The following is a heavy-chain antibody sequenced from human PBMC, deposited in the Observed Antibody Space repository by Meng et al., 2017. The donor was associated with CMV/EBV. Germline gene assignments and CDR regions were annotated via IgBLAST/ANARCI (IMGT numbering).Heavy chain of an antibody. CDR3: ARSMVVAGDWFDP. V-gene: IGHV4-4*07. J-gene: IGHJ5*02. D-gene: IGHD2-15*01. CDR2: IYTSGST. CDR1: GGSISSYY. Sequence: VQLQAAGPGLVKPSAPLYLTCTVSGGSISSYYWSWIRQPAGKGLEWIGRIYTSGSTNYNPSLKSRVTMSVDTSKNQFSLKLSSVTAADTAVYYCARSMVVAGDWFDPWGQGTLVTVSS.